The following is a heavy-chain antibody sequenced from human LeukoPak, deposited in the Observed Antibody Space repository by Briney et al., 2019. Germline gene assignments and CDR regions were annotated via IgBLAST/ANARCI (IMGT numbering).Heavy chain of an antibody. D-gene: IGHD3-22*01. Sequence: GGSLRLSCAASGFTFSSYWMHWVRQAPGKGLVWVSRINSDGSSTSYAESVKGRFTISRDNAKNTLYLQMNSLRAEDTAVYYCARPKVDSSGYSRDHYYYYMDVWGKGTTVTVSS. J-gene: IGHJ6*03. CDR2: INSDGSST. CDR1: GFTFSSYW. V-gene: IGHV3-74*01. CDR3: ARPKVDSSGYSRDHYYYYMDV.